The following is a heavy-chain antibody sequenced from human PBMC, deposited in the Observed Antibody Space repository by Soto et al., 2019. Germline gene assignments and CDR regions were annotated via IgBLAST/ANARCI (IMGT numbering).Heavy chain of an antibody. CDR2: ISHDGGNI. J-gene: IGHJ1*01. Sequence: QVQLVESGGDVVQPGGSLRLSCAVSGVTLSNSIMHWIRQAPGKGPEWVGLISHDGGNIGYADSVKGRFTIARDTSQNTLYLQMNSLTVEDTAIYACAREDQSSGYAGTFPRWGQGTLVTVSS. V-gene: IGHV3-30*03. CDR1: GVTLSNSI. CDR3: AREDQSSGYAGTFPR. D-gene: IGHD3-22*01.